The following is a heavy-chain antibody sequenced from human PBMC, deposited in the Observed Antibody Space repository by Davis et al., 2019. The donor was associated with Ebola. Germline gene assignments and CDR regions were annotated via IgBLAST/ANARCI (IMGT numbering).Heavy chain of an antibody. CDR2: IHYLGNT. D-gene: IGHD1-1*01. CDR3: ARANWNDWFDP. Sequence: MPSETLSLTCTVSGGSITNYFWSWIRQPPGKGLEWIGNIHYLGNTNYNPSLKSRVTMSVDSSKNQFSLKLSYVTAADTAVYYCARANWNDWFDPWGQGTLVTVSS. V-gene: IGHV4-59*01. CDR1: GGSITNYF. J-gene: IGHJ5*02.